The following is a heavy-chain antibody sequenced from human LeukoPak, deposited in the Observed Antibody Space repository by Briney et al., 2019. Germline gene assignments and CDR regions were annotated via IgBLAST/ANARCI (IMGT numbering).Heavy chain of an antibody. Sequence: SETLSLTCDVYGGSFSGYYWSWIGQPPGKGLEWIGEINHIGSTNYNPSLKSRVTISVDTSKNQFSLNLSSVTAADTAVYYCARGVYCSGGNCYFPFDYWGQGTLVTVSS. V-gene: IGHV4-34*01. CDR1: GGSFSGYY. CDR2: INHIGST. J-gene: IGHJ4*02. CDR3: ARGVYCSGGNCYFPFDY. D-gene: IGHD2-15*01.